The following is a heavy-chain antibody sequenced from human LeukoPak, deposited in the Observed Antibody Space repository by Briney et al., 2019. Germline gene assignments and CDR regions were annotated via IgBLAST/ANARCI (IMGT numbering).Heavy chain of an antibody. D-gene: IGHD3-16*02. CDR2: ISAYNRNT. CDR3: ARVPSYRPLDY. CDR1: VYTFTICG. V-gene: IGHV1-18*01. J-gene: IGHJ4*02. Sequence: GASVTVSLTSSVYTFTICGRSWVGQAPGQGLEWMGWISAYNRNTNYAQKLQGRVTLTTDTSTTTAYMELRSLRSDDTAVYYCARVPSYRPLDYCGLGTLVTVSS.